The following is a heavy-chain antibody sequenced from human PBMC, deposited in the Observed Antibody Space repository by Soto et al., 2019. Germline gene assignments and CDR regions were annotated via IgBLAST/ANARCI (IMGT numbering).Heavy chain of an antibody. CDR2: IIPILGIA. CDR3: ARGDYYGSGKSPYGMDV. Sequence: QVQLVQSGAEVKKPGSSVKVSCKASGGTFSSYTISWVRQAPGQGLEWMGRIIPILGIANYAQKFQGRVTITADKSTSTAYMELSSLRSEDTDVYYCARGDYYGSGKSPYGMDVWGQGTTVTVSS. V-gene: IGHV1-69*02. D-gene: IGHD3-10*01. J-gene: IGHJ6*02. CDR1: GGTFSSYT.